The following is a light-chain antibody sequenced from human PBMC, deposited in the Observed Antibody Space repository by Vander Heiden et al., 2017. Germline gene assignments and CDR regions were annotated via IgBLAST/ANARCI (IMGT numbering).Light chain of an antibody. V-gene: IGKV2-30*01. Sequence: DVVMTQSPLSLPVALGQPASISCRSSRSLVYSDGDTYLNWFQQRPGQSPRRLIYKVSNRDSGVPDRFSGSGSDTDFTLKISRVEAEDVGVYSCMQGKHWPYTFGQGTKLEIK. CDR2: KVS. CDR1: RSLVYSDGDTY. CDR3: MQGKHWPYT. J-gene: IGKJ2*01.